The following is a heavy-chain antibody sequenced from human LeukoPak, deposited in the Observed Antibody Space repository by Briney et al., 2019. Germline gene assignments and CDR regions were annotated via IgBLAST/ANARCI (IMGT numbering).Heavy chain of an antibody. J-gene: IGHJ4*02. CDR3: ARVGRSGYYDFDY. Sequence: PGGSLRLSCAASGFPFSSYSMNWVRQAPGKGLEWVSSISSSSSYIYYADSVKGRFTISRDNAKNSLYLQMNSLRAEDTALYYCARVGRSGYYDFDYWGQGTLVTVSS. CDR2: ISSSSSYI. CDR1: GFPFSSYS. D-gene: IGHD3-22*01. V-gene: IGHV3-21*04.